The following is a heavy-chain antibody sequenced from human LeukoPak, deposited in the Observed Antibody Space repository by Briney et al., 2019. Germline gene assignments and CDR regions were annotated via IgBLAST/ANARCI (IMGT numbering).Heavy chain of an antibody. CDR1: GNTFTSYA. CDR3: ARFGLGKHIEVAGIPFDI. Sequence: ASVRVSCKASGNTFTSYAITWVRQAPGQGLEWMGWISAYNGNTNYAQKLQGRVTMTTDASTSTAYMELRSLRSDDTALYYCARFGLGKHIEVAGIPFDIWGQGTMVTVSS. D-gene: IGHD6-19*01. V-gene: IGHV1-18*01. J-gene: IGHJ3*02. CDR2: ISAYNGNT.